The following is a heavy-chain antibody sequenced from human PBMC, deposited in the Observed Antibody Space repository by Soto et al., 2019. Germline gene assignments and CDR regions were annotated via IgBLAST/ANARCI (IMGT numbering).Heavy chain of an antibody. CDR3: ARHVRGAVTMNWFDP. J-gene: IGHJ5*02. D-gene: IGHD3-10*02. V-gene: IGHV4-39*01. CDR1: GGSIISSNFY. CDR2: VEYGGST. Sequence: QLQESGPGLVKPSETLSLTCTVSGGSIISSNFYWGWIRQPPGKGLEWIGSVEYGGSTYDNPSLNRRGTPSADTSKNQFSLKLTSVTAADTAIYYCARHVRGAVTMNWFDPWGHGTLVTVSS.